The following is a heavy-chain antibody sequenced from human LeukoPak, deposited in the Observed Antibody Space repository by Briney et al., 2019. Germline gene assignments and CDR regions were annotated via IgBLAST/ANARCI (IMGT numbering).Heavy chain of an antibody. Sequence: ASVKVSCKVSGYTLAELSRHWVRQAPGKGLEWLGGFDPEEGETVHAQKFQGRVIMTEDTFADTAYMELTSLRSEDTAVYFCVTGRYDKSTGYSLPYYWGQGTLVTVST. J-gene: IGHJ4*02. CDR3: VTGRYDKSTGYSLPYY. V-gene: IGHV1-24*01. CDR2: FDPEEGET. CDR1: GYTLAELS. D-gene: IGHD3-9*01.